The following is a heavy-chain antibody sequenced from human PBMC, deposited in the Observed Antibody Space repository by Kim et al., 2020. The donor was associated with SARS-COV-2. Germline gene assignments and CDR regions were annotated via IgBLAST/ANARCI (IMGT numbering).Heavy chain of an antibody. CDR2: IKNTADGGST. CDR1: GFTFTDAW. Sequence: GGSLRLSCAASGFTFTDAWMIWVRQAPGKGLEWVGRIKNTADGGSTVYAAPVRGRFTISRDDAKYTLYLQMDGLKADDTAVYYCSTRRYSASGADVFDL. D-gene: IGHD2-21*01. V-gene: IGHV3-15*01. J-gene: IGHJ2*01. CDR3: STRRYSASGADVFDL.